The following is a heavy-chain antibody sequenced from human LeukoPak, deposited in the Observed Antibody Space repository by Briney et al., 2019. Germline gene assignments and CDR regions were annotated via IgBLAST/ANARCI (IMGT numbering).Heavy chain of an antibody. J-gene: IGHJ4*02. CDR1: GFTFGSYG. D-gene: IGHD6-13*01. V-gene: IGHV3-30*18. CDR3: AKQATRAAAGTRYYFDY. Sequence: GGSLRLSCAASGFTFGSYGMHWVRQAPGKGLEWVAVISYDGSNKYYADSVKGRFTISRDNSKNTLYLQMNSLRAEDTAVYYCAKQATRAAAGTRYYFDYWGQGTLVTVSS. CDR2: ISYDGSNK.